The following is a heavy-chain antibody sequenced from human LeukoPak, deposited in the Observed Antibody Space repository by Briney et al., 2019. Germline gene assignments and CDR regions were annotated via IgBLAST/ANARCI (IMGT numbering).Heavy chain of an antibody. CDR3: ARYRDGDSDISLDI. CDR2: INNRGTT. D-gene: IGHD4-17*01. V-gene: IGHV4-59*08. Sequence: SETLSLTCTVSGDSITSDYWSWIRQPPGKGLEGIGFINNRGTTSYNPSLKSRVTISRDMSKNQFALKLSSVSAADTAVYYCARYRDGDSDISLDIWGQGTLVTVSS. CDR1: GDSITSDY. J-gene: IGHJ4*02.